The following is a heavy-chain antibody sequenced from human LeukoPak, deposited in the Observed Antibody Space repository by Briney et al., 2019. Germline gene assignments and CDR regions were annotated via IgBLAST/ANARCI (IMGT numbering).Heavy chain of an antibody. CDR3: ARVDLSTRGFGI. D-gene: IGHD2-2*01. Sequence: SETLSLTCTVSGGSISSYYWGWIRQPPGKGLEWIGYIYYSGSTNYNPSLKSRVTISVDTSKNQFSLKLSSVTAADTAVYYCARVDLSTRGFGIWGQGTMVTVSS. CDR2: IYYSGST. J-gene: IGHJ3*02. V-gene: IGHV4-59*01. CDR1: GGSISSYY.